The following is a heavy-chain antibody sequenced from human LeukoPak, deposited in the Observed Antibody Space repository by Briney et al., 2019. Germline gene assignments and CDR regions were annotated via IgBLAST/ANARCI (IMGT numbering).Heavy chain of an antibody. Sequence: GGSLRLSCAASGFTFSSYAMSWVRQAPGKGLEWVSSISGSGGSTYYADSVKGRFTISRDNSKNTLYLQMNSLRAEDTAVYYCAKVLEMATIAASGDYWGQGTLVTVSS. V-gene: IGHV3-23*01. CDR3: AKVLEMATIAASGDY. J-gene: IGHJ4*02. D-gene: IGHD5-24*01. CDR1: GFTFSSYA. CDR2: ISGSGGST.